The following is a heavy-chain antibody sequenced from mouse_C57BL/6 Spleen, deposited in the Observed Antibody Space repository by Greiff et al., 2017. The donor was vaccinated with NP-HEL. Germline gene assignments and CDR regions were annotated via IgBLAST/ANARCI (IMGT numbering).Heavy chain of an antibody. CDR1: GYAFSSYW. V-gene: IGHV1-80*01. CDR2: IYPGDGDT. J-gene: IGHJ4*01. CDR3: ARDYYDYDVGGYYAMDY. Sequence: QVQLQQSGAELVKPGASVKISCKASGYAFSSYWMNWVKQRPGKGLEWIGQIYPGDGDTNYNGKFKGKATLTADKSSSTAYMQLSSLTSEDSAVYFCARDYYDYDVGGYYAMDYWGQGTSVTVSS. D-gene: IGHD2-4*01.